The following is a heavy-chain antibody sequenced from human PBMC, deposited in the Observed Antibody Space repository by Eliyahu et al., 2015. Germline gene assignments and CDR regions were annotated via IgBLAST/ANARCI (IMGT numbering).Heavy chain of an antibody. Sequence: QVQLVESGGGVVQPGRSLRLTXGXSGFIFSSHAVNWVRQAPGKGLEWVSRISHDGNYKDYADSVKGRFTISRDNSKNTMYLQMNSLRAEDTAVYYCARDLSGGWTLDYWGQGTLVTVSS. J-gene: IGHJ4*02. CDR2: ISHDGNYK. CDR1: GFIFSSHA. D-gene: IGHD3/OR15-3a*01. V-gene: IGHV3-30-3*01. CDR3: ARDLSGGWTLDY.